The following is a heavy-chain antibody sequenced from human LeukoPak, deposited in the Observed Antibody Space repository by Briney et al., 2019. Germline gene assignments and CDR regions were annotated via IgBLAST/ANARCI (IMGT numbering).Heavy chain of an antibody. CDR2: ISWNSGSI. CDR3: AKISQRSFDY. V-gene: IGHV3-9*01. CDR1: GFTFDDYA. J-gene: IGHJ4*02. D-gene: IGHD6-25*01. Sequence: PGRSLRLSCAASGFTFDDYAMHWVRQAPGKGLEWVSGISWNSGSIGYADSVKGRFTISRDNAKNSLYLQMNSLRAEDTALYYCAKISQRSFDYWGQGTLVTVSS.